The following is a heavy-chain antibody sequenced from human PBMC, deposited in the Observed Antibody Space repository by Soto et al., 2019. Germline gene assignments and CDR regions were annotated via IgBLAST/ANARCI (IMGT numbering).Heavy chain of an antibody. J-gene: IGHJ4*02. D-gene: IGHD2-15*01. Sequence: GGSLRLSCAASGFTFSIYSMNWVRQAPGKGLEWISYVSSSSSTIYADSVKGRFTISRDNAKNSLYLQMNSLRAEDTAIYYCARDSLDSGLRKCFDSWGQGTLVTVSS. V-gene: IGHV3-48*01. CDR1: GFTFSIYS. CDR2: VSSSSSTI. CDR3: ARDSLDSGLRKCFDS.